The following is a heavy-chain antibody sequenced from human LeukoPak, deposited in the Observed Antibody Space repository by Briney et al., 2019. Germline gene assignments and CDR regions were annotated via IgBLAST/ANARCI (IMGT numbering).Heavy chain of an antibody. Sequence: PSETLSLTCTVSGGSISSSSYYWGWIRQPPGKGLEWIGSIYYSGSTYYNPSLKSRVTISVDTSKNQFSLKLSSVTAADTAVYYCARQYFWSHSYWGQGTLVTVSS. J-gene: IGHJ4*02. D-gene: IGHD3-3*01. CDR3: ARQYFWSHSY. CDR2: IYYSGST. V-gene: IGHV4-39*01. CDR1: GGSISSSSYY.